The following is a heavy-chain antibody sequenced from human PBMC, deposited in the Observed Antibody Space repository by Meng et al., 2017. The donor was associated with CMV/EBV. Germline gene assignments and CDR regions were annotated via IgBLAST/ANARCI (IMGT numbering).Heavy chain of an antibody. D-gene: IGHD5-24*01. V-gene: IGHV3-9*01. Sequence: SLKISCAASGFTFDDYAMHWVRQAPGKGLEWVSGISWNSGSIGYADSVKGRFTISRDNAKNSLYLQMNSLRAEDTALYSCAKDRGDGYNLVKEDFYYGMDVWGQGTTVTVSS. J-gene: IGHJ6*02. CDR1: GFTFDDYA. CDR2: ISWNSGSI. CDR3: AKDRGDGYNLVKEDFYYGMDV.